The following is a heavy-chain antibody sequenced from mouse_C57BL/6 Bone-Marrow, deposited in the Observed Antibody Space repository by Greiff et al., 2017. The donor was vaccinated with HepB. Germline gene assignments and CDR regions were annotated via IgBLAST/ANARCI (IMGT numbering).Heavy chain of an antibody. Sequence: DVKLVESGGDLVKPGGSLKLSCAASGFTFSSYGMSWVRQTPDKRLEWVATISSGGSYTYYPDSVKGRFTISRDNAKNTLYLQMSSLKSEDTAMYYCARRTMVVDYWGQGTTLTVSS. CDR1: GFTFSSYG. V-gene: IGHV5-6*02. CDR2: ISSGGSYT. D-gene: IGHD2-2*01. CDR3: ARRTMVVDY. J-gene: IGHJ2*01.